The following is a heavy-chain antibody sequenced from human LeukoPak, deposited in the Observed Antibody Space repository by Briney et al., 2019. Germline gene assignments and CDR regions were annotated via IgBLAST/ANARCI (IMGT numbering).Heavy chain of an antibody. CDR3: ARDTRSDSNWFDP. J-gene: IGHJ5*02. V-gene: IGHV1-46*03. CDR1: GYTFTSYY. CDR2: IIPSGGST. Sequence: ASVKVSCXASGYTFTSYYIHWVRHAPGQGLEWMGLIIPSGGSTSYAQMFQGRVTMTRDTSTSTVYMELSSLRSEDTAVYYCARDTRSDSNWFDPWGQGTLVTVSS.